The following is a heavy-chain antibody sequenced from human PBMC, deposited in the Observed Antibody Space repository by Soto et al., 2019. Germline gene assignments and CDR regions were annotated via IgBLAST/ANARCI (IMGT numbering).Heavy chain of an antibody. D-gene: IGHD6-19*01. CDR3: AKGGRQWLVTSDFNY. CDR1: GFTFSDYA. CDR2: VSHDGRNT. J-gene: IGHJ4*02. Sequence: VQLVESGGGVVQPGRSLRLSCAASGFTFSDYAMHWVRQAPGKGLEWVAVVSHDGRNTHYADSVKGRFTISRDSSKNTVSLEMNSLRAEDKAVYYYAKGGRQWLVTSDFNYWGQGALVTVSS. V-gene: IGHV3-30*18.